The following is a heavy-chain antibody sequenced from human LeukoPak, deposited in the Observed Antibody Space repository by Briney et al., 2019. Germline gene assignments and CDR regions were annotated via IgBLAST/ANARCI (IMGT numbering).Heavy chain of an antibody. D-gene: IGHD6-19*01. CDR2: IYSGGDT. J-gene: IGHJ4*02. V-gene: IGHV4-4*07. Sequence: PSETLSLTCTVSGGSISSFYWSWIRQPAGKGLEWLGRIYSGGDTNYNPSLKSRVTMSVDTSKNQFSLKLSSVTAADTAVYYCARGPQSSGWYRVDYWGQGTLVTVSS. CDR1: GGSISSFY. CDR3: ARGPQSSGWYRVDY.